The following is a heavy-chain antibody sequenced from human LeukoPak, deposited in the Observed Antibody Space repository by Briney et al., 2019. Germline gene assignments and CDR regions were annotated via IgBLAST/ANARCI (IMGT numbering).Heavy chain of an antibody. J-gene: IGHJ4*02. D-gene: IGHD3-10*01. V-gene: IGHV3-30-3*01. CDR2: ISYDGSNK. CDR3: ARELWFGELLPFDY. Sequence: GRSLRLSCAASGFTFSSYAMHWVRQAPGKGLEWVAVISYDGSNKYYADSVKGRFTISRDNSKNTLYLQMNSLRAEDTAVYYCARELWFGELLPFDYWGQGTLVTVSS. CDR1: GFTFSSYA.